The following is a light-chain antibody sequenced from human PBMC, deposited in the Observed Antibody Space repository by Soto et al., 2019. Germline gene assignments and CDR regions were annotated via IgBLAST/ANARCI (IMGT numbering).Light chain of an antibody. CDR3: QQYNSYPAT. J-gene: IGKJ4*01. V-gene: IGKV1-5*01. Sequence: DIQMTQSPSTLSASVGDRVTITCRASQSISSWLAWYQQKPGKAPKLLIYDASSLESGAPSRFSGSGSGTEFTLTISSLQPDDFATSDCQQYNSYPATFGGGTKVEIK. CDR2: DAS. CDR1: QSISSW.